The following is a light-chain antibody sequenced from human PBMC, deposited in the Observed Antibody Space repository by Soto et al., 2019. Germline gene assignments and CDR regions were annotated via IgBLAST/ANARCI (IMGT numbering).Light chain of an antibody. J-gene: IGKJ2*02. Sequence: IVLTQSPATLSLSPGERATLSCRASQSVSSYLAWYQHKPGQAPRLLIYDASKRAPGIPARFTGSGSGTDFTLTISSLEPEDFAVYYCQQRRGTFGQGTKLEIK. V-gene: IGKV3-11*01. CDR3: QQRRGT. CDR2: DAS. CDR1: QSVSSY.